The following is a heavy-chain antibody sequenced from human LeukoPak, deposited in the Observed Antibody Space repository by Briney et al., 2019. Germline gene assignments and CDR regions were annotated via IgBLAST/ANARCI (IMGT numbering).Heavy chain of an antibody. CDR3: ATRYYCSSTSCPY. J-gene: IGHJ4*02. D-gene: IGHD2-2*01. Sequence: ASVKVSCKVSGYTFTDYYMHWVQQAPGKGLEWMGLVDPEDGETIYAEKFQGRVAITADTSTDTVYMELSSLRSEDTAVYYCATRYYCSSTSCPYWGQGTLVTVSS. CDR1: GYTFTDYY. V-gene: IGHV1-69-2*01. CDR2: VDPEDGET.